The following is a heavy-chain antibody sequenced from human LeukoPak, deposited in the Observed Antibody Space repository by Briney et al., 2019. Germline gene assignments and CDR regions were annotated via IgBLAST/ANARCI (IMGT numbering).Heavy chain of an antibody. CDR3: ARYCAGHCYQGMDV. D-gene: IGHD2-21*02. V-gene: IGHV3-48*03. J-gene: IGHJ6*02. CDR2: ISRSGGDT. Sequence: GGSLRHSCVVSGFTPSSYEMNWVGQAPGRGVEWMSYISRSGGDTLYADSVRGRFTISRDNAKNSLYLLMNSLGAEDTAVYYCARYCAGHCYQGMDVWGDGTTVTVP. CDR1: GFTPSSYE.